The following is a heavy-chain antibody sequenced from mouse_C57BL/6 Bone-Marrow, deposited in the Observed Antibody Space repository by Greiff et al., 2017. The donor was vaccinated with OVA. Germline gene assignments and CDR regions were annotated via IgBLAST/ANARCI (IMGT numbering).Heavy chain of an antibody. CDR2: IDTETGGT. CDR3: TKDWDGGYAMDY. D-gene: IGHD4-1*01. J-gene: IGHJ4*01. CDR1: GYTFTDYE. Sequence: QVQLQQSGAELVRPGASVTLSCKASGYTFTDYEMHWVKQTPVHGLEWIGAIDTETGGTAYNQKFKGKAILTADKSSSPAYMELRSLTSEDSAVYYCTKDWDGGYAMDYWGQGTSVTVSS. V-gene: IGHV1-15*01.